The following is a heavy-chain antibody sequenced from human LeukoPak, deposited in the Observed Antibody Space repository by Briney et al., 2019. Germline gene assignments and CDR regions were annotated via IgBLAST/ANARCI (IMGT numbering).Heavy chain of an antibody. CDR1: GGTFSSYA. CDR2: IIPIFGTA. CDR3: ARGIDYSNRHRRRFAFDI. V-gene: IGHV1-69*05. Sequence: SVKVSCKASGGTFSSYAISWVRQAPGQGLEWMGEIIPIFGTANYAQKFQGRVTITTDESTSTAYMELSSLRSEDTAVYYCARGIDYSNRHRRRFAFDIWGQGTMVTVSS. J-gene: IGHJ3*02. D-gene: IGHD4-11*01.